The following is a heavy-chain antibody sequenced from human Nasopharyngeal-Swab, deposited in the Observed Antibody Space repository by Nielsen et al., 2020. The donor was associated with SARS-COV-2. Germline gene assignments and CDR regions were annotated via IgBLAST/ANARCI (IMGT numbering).Heavy chain of an antibody. Sequence: GGSLRLSCAASGFTFSSYGMHWVRQAPGKGLEWVAVIWYDGSNKYYADSVKGRFTISRDNSKNTLYLQMNSLRAEDTAVYYCAKGGMVRGAFDIWGQGTMVTVSS. CDR3: AKGGMVRGAFDI. V-gene: IGHV3-33*06. CDR1: GFTFSSYG. CDR2: IWYDGSNK. D-gene: IGHD5-18*01. J-gene: IGHJ3*02.